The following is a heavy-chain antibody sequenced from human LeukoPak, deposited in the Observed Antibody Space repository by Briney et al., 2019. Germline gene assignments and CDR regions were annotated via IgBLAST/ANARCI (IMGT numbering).Heavy chain of an antibody. CDR2: ISGSGGST. Sequence: PGGSLRLSCAASGFTFSSYGMSWVRQAPGKGLEWVSAISGSGGSTYYADSVKGRFTISRDNSKNTLYLQMNSLRAEDTAVYYCAKDLSYYDILTGFDYWGQGTLVTVSS. J-gene: IGHJ4*02. V-gene: IGHV3-23*01. CDR1: GFTFSSYG. D-gene: IGHD3-9*01. CDR3: AKDLSYYDILTGFDY.